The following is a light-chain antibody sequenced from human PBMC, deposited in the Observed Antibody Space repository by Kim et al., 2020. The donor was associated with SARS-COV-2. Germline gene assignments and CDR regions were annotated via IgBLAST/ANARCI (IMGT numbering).Light chain of an antibody. Sequence: QLVLTQPPSVSGAPGQRVTISCTGSSSTIGAGYDVYWYQQLPETAPKLLIYGNNNRPSGVPDRFSGSKSGTSASLAITGLQAEDEADYYCHSYDSSLSDVFGTGTKVTVL. V-gene: IGLV1-40*01. CDR2: GNN. J-gene: IGLJ1*01. CDR3: HSYDSSLSDV. CDR1: SSTIGAGYD.